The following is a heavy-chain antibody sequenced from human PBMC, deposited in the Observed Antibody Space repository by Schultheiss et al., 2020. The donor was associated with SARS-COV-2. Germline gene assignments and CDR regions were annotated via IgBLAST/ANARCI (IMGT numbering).Heavy chain of an antibody. J-gene: IGHJ5*02. Sequence: SETLSLTCAVYGGSFSGYYWSWIRQPPGKGLEWIGSIYYSGSTYYNPSLKSRVTISVDTSKNQFSLKLSSVTAADTAVYYCARGGYSNYVIRRWFDPWGQGTLVTVSS. D-gene: IGHD4-11*01. CDR3: ARGGYSNYVIRRWFDP. V-gene: IGHV4-34*01. CDR1: GGSFSGYY. CDR2: IYYSGST.